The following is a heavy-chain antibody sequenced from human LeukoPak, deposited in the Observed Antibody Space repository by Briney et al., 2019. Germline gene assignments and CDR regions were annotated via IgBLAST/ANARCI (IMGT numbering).Heavy chain of an antibody. CDR2: ISSGSSYI. Sequence: GGSLRLSCAASGFTFSSYSMNWVRQAPGKGLEWVSSISSGSSYIYYADSVKGRFTISRDNAKNSLYLQMNSLRAEDTAVYYCARDQRLGAFDIWGQGTMVTVSS. J-gene: IGHJ3*02. V-gene: IGHV3-21*01. CDR1: GFTFSSYS. CDR3: ARDQRLGAFDI. D-gene: IGHD3-16*01.